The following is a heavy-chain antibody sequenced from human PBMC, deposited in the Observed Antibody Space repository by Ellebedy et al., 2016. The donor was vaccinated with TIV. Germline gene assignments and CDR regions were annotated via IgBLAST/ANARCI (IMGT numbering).Heavy chain of an antibody. D-gene: IGHD3-16*02. CDR2: ISGSGRST. J-gene: IGHJ6*02. V-gene: IGHV3-23*01. Sequence: PGGSLRLSCAASGFTFSSYTMIWVRQAPHKGLEWVSGISGSGRSTYYADSVKGRFAISRDSSTNTLDLQMNRLTVEDTALYYCAKVVRGTYRSSFYYYGVDVWGQGTMVTVSS. CDR1: GFTFSSYT. CDR3: AKVVRGTYRSSFYYYGVDV.